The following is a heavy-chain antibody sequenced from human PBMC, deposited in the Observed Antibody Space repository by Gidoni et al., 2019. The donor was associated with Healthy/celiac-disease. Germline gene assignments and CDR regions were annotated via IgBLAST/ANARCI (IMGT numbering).Heavy chain of an antibody. D-gene: IGHD5-18*01. J-gene: IGHJ6*02. CDR3: ARNSIQLWLGDYYGMDV. CDR1: GGSFSVYH. Sequence: VQLQQWLAGLLKPSETLSPTCAVYGGSFSVYHWSWIRQPPGKGLEWIGEINHSGSTNYNPSLKSRVTISVDTSKNQFSLELSSVTAADTAVYYCARNSIQLWLGDYYGMDVWGQGTTVTVSS. CDR2: INHSGST. V-gene: IGHV4-34*01.